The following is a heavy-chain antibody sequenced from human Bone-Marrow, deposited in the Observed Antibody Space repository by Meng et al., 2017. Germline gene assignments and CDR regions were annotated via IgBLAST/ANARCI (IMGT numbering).Heavy chain of an antibody. Sequence: RRPGTPRETSCKASGYTFTSYYMHWVRQAPGHGLELMGRITPISRGTNYAQKFQGRVSMTTYTSISTAYMELSRLRSDDTAVYYCARVSVRGVIRWFDPWGQGTLVTVSS. D-gene: IGHD3-10*01. J-gene: IGHJ5*02. CDR1: GYTFTSYY. CDR2: ITPISRGT. V-gene: IGHV1-2*06. CDR3: ARVSVRGVIRWFDP.